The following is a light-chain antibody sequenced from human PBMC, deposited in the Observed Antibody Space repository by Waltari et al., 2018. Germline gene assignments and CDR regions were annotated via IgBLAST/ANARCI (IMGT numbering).Light chain of an antibody. CDR2: GAS. V-gene: IGKV3-20*01. CDR1: QSISSTY. Sequence: FVLTQSPVTLSLSPGDGATLSCRASQSISSTYLAWYQQKPGQAPRLLIYGASSRATGIPDRFSGSGSGTDFTLTISRLEPEDFAVYYCQQYGSPGTFGQGTKVEIK. J-gene: IGKJ1*01. CDR3: QQYGSPGT.